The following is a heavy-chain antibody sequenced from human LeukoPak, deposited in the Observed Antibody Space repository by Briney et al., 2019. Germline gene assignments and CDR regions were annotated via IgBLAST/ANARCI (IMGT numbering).Heavy chain of an antibody. D-gene: IGHD3-22*01. Sequence: GGSLRLSCAASGFTFSSYWMHWVRQAPGKGLVWVSRINSDGSSTSYADSVKGRFTISRDNAKNTLYLQMNSLRAEDTAVYYCARVPRDSSGYYYFDYWGQGTLVTVSS. V-gene: IGHV3-74*01. CDR3: ARVPRDSSGYYYFDY. J-gene: IGHJ4*02. CDR1: GFTFSSYW. CDR2: INSDGSST.